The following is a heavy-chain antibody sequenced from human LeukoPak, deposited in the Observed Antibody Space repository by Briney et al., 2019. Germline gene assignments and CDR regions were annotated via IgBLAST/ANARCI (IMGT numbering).Heavy chain of an antibody. CDR1: GGSVSSGSYF. J-gene: IGHJ4*02. D-gene: IGHD3-16*02. CDR3: ARAGIWGSYRNAAFDY. CDR2: TYYSGST. V-gene: IGHV4-61*01. Sequence: PSETLSLTCTVSGGSVSSGSYFWSWVRQPPGKGLEWIGYTYYSGSTNYNPSLKSRVTISLDTSKNQFSLKLSSVTAADRAVYYCARAGIWGSYRNAAFDYWGQGTLVTVSS.